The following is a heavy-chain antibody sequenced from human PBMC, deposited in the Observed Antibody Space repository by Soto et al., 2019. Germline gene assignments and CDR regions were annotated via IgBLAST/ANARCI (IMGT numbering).Heavy chain of an antibody. D-gene: IGHD4-17*01. J-gene: IGHJ4*02. Sequence: GGSLRLSCVASGLTFSSYWMSWVRQAPGKGLEWVANIKQDGSEKYYVDSVKGRFTISRDNAKNSLYLQMNSLRAEDTAVYYCARDLASTTIPNYGGQGTLVTVSS. CDR1: GLTFSSYW. CDR3: ARDLASTTIPNY. CDR2: IKQDGSEK. V-gene: IGHV3-7*04.